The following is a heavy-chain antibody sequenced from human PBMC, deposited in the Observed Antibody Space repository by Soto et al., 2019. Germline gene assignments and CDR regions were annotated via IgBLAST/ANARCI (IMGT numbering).Heavy chain of an antibody. CDR1: GFAFNNYW. Sequence: GGSLRLSCAASGFAFNNYWMSWVRQAPGKGLEWVANIKRDGSEKHYVDSVKGRFTISRDNAKNSVYLQMNSLRPEDTAVYYCAKLPQHIVVVMGFDYFYYWGQGTLVTVSS. CDR2: IKRDGSEK. CDR3: AKLPQHIVVVMGFDYFYY. J-gene: IGHJ4*02. D-gene: IGHD2-21*01. V-gene: IGHV3-7*05.